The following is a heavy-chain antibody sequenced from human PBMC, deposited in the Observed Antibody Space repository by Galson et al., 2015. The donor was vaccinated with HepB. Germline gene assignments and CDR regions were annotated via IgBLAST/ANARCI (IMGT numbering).Heavy chain of an antibody. V-gene: IGHV3-48*03. D-gene: IGHD3-3*01. Sequence: SLRLSCAASGFTFRSYEMNWVRQAPGKGLEWVSYISGSGSTLYYADSVKGRFTISRDNAKNSLYLQMNSLRAEDTAIYYCAKERVVSESFSDSDYWGQGTLVTVSS. CDR2: ISGSGSTL. CDR1: GFTFRSYE. CDR3: AKERVVSESFSDSDY. J-gene: IGHJ4*02.